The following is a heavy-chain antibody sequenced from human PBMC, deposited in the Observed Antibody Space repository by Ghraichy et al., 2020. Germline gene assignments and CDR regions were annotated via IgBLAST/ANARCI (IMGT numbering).Heavy chain of an antibody. Sequence: GGPLRLSCAASGFTFGSYWMHWVRQAPGKGLAWVSRINSDGSSAIYADSVEGRFTISRDNTKNTLYLQMNSLRADDTAVYYCAKSSGKRFDYWGQGTLVTVSS. V-gene: IGHV3-74*01. CDR2: INSDGSSA. CDR1: GFTFGSYW. J-gene: IGHJ4*02. CDR3: AKSSGKRFDY. D-gene: IGHD6-6*01.